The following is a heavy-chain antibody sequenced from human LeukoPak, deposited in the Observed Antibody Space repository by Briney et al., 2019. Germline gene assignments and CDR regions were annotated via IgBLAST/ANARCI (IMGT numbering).Heavy chain of an antibody. Sequence: GGSLRLSCAASGFTFSSYGMHWVRQAPGKGLEWVAVTSYDGSNKYYADSVKGRFTISGDNSKNTLYLQMSSLRAEDTAVYYCAKDTAGYYDSSGYADYWGQGTLVTVSS. D-gene: IGHD3-22*01. CDR2: TSYDGSNK. V-gene: IGHV3-30*18. J-gene: IGHJ4*02. CDR1: GFTFSSYG. CDR3: AKDTAGYYDSSGYADY.